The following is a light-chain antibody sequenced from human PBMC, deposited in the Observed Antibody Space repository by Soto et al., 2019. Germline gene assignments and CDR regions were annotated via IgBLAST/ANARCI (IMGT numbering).Light chain of an antibody. J-gene: IGLJ3*02. V-gene: IGLV2-11*01. Sequence: QSALTQPRSVSGSPGQSVTISCTGTNSDVGGYNYVSWYQQYPGKAPKLMISGVSERPSGVPDRFSGSKSGNTASLTISGLQAEDEADYYCCSYVDTDTWVCGGGTKVTVL. CDR1: NSDVGGYNY. CDR3: CSYVDTDTWV. CDR2: GVS.